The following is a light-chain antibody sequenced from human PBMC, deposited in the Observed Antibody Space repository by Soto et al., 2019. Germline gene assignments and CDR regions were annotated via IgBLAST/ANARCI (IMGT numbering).Light chain of an antibody. J-gene: IGKJ1*01. CDR2: RAS. Sequence: EIVMTQSPATLSVSPGERATLSCRASQSVSNNLAWYQQKPGQAPRVLIYRASTRATGIPPRFSGSGSGTEFTLTISNLQSEDFAVYYCQQYNNWPPWTFGPGTKVEIK. V-gene: IGKV3-15*01. CDR1: QSVSNN. CDR3: QQYNNWPPWT.